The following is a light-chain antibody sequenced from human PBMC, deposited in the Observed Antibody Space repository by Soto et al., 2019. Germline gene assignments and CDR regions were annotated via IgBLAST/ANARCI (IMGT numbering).Light chain of an antibody. V-gene: IGKV1-5*03. Sequence: DIQMTQAPSPLSGSVGDRVTITWPASQTISSWLAWYQQKPGKAPKLMIYKASTLQTGVPSRFSGSGSGTEFTLTTSSLQPDDVATYYCQHYNSYSEAFGQGTKVDIK. CDR2: KAS. CDR1: QTISSW. J-gene: IGKJ1*01. CDR3: QHYNSYSEA.